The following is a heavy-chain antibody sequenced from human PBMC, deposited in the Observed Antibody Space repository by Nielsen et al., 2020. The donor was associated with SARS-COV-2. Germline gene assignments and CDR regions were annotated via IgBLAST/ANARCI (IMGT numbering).Heavy chain of an antibody. CDR2: ISGSGGST. CDR3: AKDNYYDSSGYFDY. J-gene: IGHJ4*02. Sequence: GESLKISCAASGFTFSSYAMSWVRQAPGKGLEWVSAISGSGGSTYYADSVKGRFTISRDNSKNTLYLQMNSLRAEDTAVYYCAKDNYYDSSGYFDYWGQGTLVTVSS. CDR1: GFTFSSYA. V-gene: IGHV3-23*01. D-gene: IGHD3-22*01.